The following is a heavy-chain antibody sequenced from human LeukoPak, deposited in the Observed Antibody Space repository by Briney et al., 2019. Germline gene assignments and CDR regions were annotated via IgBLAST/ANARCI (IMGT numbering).Heavy chain of an antibody. V-gene: IGHV4-59*01. D-gene: IGHD3-22*01. J-gene: IGHJ6*02. CDR1: GGSISSYY. CDR3: ARGANDYYDSSGYHHYYYYGMDV. CDR2: IYYSGST. Sequence: SETLSLTCTVSGGSISSYYWSWIRQPPGKGLEWIGYIYYSGSTNYNPSLKSRVTISVDTSKNQFSLKLSSVTAADTAVYYCARGANDYYDSSGYHHYYYYGMDVWGQGTTVIVSS.